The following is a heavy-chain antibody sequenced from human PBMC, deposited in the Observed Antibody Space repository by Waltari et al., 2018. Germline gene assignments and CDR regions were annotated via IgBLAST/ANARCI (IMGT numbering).Heavy chain of an antibody. V-gene: IGHV1-2*02. D-gene: IGHD6-13*01. Sequence: QVQLVQSGTEVKKPGAPVKVSCKASGYTFTGYYIHWVRQAPGQGLEWMGWINPNNDGTNYAQKFQGRVTMTRDTSISTAYMELSRLTSDDTAVYYCARGSPTTAGTEFFQHWGQGTLVTVSS. CDR2: INPNNDGT. J-gene: IGHJ1*01. CDR3: ARGSPTTAGTEFFQH. CDR1: GYTFTGYY.